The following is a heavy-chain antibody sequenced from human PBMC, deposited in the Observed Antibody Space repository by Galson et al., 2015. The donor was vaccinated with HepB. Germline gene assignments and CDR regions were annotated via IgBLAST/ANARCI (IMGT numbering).Heavy chain of an antibody. CDR2: ITSISTTI. Sequence: SLRLSCAASGFTFSSFTMSWVRQAPGKGLEWVSYITSISTTIYYADSAKGRFTISRDNAKNSLYLRMNSLRAEDTAVYYCARGHTAIDYWGQGALVTVSS. J-gene: IGHJ4*02. CDR3: ARGHTAIDY. CDR1: GFTFSSFT. D-gene: IGHD2-21*02. V-gene: IGHV3-48*01.